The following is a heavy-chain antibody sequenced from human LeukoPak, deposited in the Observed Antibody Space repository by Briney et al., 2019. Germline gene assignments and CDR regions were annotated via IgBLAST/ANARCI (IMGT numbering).Heavy chain of an antibody. CDR3: ARAVAAGRLVGMDV. CDR1: GYTFTVYY. CDR2: INTNSGGT. V-gene: IGHV1-2*02. J-gene: IGHJ6*02. Sequence: ASVKVSCKASGYTFTVYYMHCVRQAPGQGLECMGRINTNSGGTNYAQKFQGRVTMTSDTSIRTAYMEPSRLRSDDTAVYYWARAVAAGRLVGMDVWGQGTTVTVSS. D-gene: IGHD6-19*01.